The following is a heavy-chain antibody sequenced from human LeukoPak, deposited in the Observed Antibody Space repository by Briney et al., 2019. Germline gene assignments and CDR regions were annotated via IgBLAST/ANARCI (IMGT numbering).Heavy chain of an antibody. J-gene: IGHJ4*02. D-gene: IGHD1-7*01. CDR2: ISYDGSNK. CDR1: GFTFSSYA. V-gene: IGHV3-30-3*01. Sequence: GGSLRLSCAASGFTFSSYAMHWVRQAPGKGLEWVAVISYDGSNKYYADSVKGRFTISRDNSKNTLYLQMNSLRAEGTAVYYCARELDWNYVLDYWGQGTLVTVSS. CDR3: ARELDWNYVLDY.